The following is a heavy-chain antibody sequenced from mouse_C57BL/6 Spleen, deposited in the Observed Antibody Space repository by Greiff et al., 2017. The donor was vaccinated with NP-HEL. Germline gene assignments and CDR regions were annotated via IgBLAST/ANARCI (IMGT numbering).Heavy chain of an antibody. CDR3: ARAGGLRDYYAMDY. CDR2: IYPGGGYT. CDR1: GYTFTNYW. D-gene: IGHD2-4*01. Sequence: QVQLQQSGAELVRPGTSVKMSCKASGYTFTNYWIGWAKQRPGHGLEWIGDIYPGGGYTNYNEKFKGKATLTADKSSSTAYMQFSSPTSEDSAIYYCARAGGLRDYYAMDYWGQGTSVTVSS. J-gene: IGHJ4*01. V-gene: IGHV1-63*01.